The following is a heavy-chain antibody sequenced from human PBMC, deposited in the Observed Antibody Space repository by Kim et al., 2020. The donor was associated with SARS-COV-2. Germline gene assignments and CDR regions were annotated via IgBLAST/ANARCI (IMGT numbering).Heavy chain of an antibody. J-gene: IGHJ4*02. V-gene: IGHV5-51*01. CDR1: GYSFASYW. CDR3: ARSGYSYGYSFDY. CDR2: IYPGDSDT. Sequence: GESLKISCKGSGYSFASYWIGWVRQMPGKGLEWMGIIYPGDSDTKYSPSFQGQVTISADKSISTAYLQWSSLKASDTAMYFCARSGYSYGYSFDYWGQGTPVTVSS. D-gene: IGHD5-18*01.